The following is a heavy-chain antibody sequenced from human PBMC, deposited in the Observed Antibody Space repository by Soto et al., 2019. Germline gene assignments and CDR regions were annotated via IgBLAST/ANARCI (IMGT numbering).Heavy chain of an antibody. V-gene: IGHV3-11*03. CDR3: ANQESSYGDYGYFDY. D-gene: IGHD4-17*01. CDR1: GFTFSDYY. CDR2: ISNSRNNT. Sequence: GGSLRLSCAASGFTFSDYYMSWIRQAPGKGLEWVAYISNSRNNTNYADSVKGRFTISRDNSKNTLYLQMNSLRAEDTAVYYWANQESSYGDYGYFDYWGQRTLVTVS. J-gene: IGHJ4*02.